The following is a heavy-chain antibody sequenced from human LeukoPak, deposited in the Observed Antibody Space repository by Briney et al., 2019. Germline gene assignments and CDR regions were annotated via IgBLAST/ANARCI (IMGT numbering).Heavy chain of an antibody. Sequence: SETLSLTCTVSGGPISSSTYYWGWIRQPPGKGLEWIGSIYYSGSTYYNPALKSRVTIFVDTSKTQFSLKLDSVTAADTAVYYCASGYFAADYWGQGTLVTVSS. CDR2: IYYSGST. D-gene: IGHD3-9*01. J-gene: IGHJ4*02. CDR3: ASGYFAADY. CDR1: GGPISSSTYY. V-gene: IGHV4-39*01.